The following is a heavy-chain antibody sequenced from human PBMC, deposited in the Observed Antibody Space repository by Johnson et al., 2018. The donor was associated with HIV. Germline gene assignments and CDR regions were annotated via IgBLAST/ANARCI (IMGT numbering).Heavy chain of an antibody. Sequence: VQLVESGGGVVQPGRSLRLSCAASGFTFSSYGMHWVRQAPGKGLEWVAFIRFDETIKYYGDSVKGRFTISRDNSNNTLYLQMNSLRVEDTAVYYCAKAVGGYAFDIWGQGTMVTVSS. V-gene: IGHV3-30*02. CDR2: IRFDETIK. CDR1: GFTFSSYG. CDR3: AKAVGGYAFDI. D-gene: IGHD1-26*01. J-gene: IGHJ3*02.